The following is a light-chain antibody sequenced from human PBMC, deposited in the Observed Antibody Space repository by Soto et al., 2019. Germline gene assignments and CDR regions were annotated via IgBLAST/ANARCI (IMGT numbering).Light chain of an antibody. J-gene: IGKJ5*01. CDR3: QQRSNWPIT. CDR2: DAS. V-gene: IGKV3-11*01. CDR1: QSVRDTS. Sequence: DIVLTQSPGTLSLSPGERATLSCRASQSVRDTSLAWYQQKPGQAPRLLIYDASNRATGIPARFSGSGSGTDFTLTISSLEPEDFAVYYCQQRSNWPITFGQGTRLEIK.